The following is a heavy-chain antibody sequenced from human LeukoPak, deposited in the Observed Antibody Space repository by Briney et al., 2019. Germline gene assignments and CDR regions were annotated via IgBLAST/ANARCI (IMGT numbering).Heavy chain of an antibody. J-gene: IGHJ4*02. CDR2: IIPIFGTA. Sequence: ASVKVSCKASGGTFSSYAISWVRQAPGQGLEWMGGIIPIFGTANYAQKFQGRVTITADESTSTAYMELSSLRSEDTAVYHCARGDSSGYYDYWGQGTLVTVSS. V-gene: IGHV1-69*13. CDR3: ARGDSSGYYDY. CDR1: GGTFSSYA. D-gene: IGHD3-22*01.